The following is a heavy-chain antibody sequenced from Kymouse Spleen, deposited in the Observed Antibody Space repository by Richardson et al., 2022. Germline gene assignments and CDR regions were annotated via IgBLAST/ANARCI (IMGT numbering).Heavy chain of an antibody. CDR2: ISWNSGSI. CDR1: GFTFDDYA. D-gene: IGHD3-10*01. CDR3: AKGSGSYTYYFDY. J-gene: IGHJ4*02. V-gene: IGHV3-9*01. Sequence: EVQLVESGGGLVQPGRSLRLSCAASGFTFDDYAMHWVRQAPGKGLEWVSGISWNSGSIGYADSVKGRFTISRDNAKNSLYLQMNSLRAEDTALYYCAKGSGSYTYYFDYWGQGTLVTVSS.